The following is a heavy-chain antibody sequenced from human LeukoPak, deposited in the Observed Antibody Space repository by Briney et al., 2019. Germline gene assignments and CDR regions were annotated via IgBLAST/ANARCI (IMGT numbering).Heavy chain of an antibody. CDR3: AKSYDFWSFDY. Sequence: PGGSLRLSCAASGFSFSGYAMSWVRQAPGKGLDWVSGVSDSGVNTYYADSVKGRFTISRDNSKNTLYLQMNSLRAEDTAVYYCAKSYDFWSFDYWGQGTLVTVSS. J-gene: IGHJ4*02. D-gene: IGHD3-3*01. CDR2: VSDSGVNT. CDR1: GFSFSGYA. V-gene: IGHV3-23*01.